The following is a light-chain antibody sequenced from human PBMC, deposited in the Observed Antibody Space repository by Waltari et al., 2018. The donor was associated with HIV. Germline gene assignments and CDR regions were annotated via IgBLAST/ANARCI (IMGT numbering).Light chain of an antibody. CDR1: QSVSSSY. J-gene: IGKJ2*03. V-gene: IGKV3-20*01. CDR3: QQYGSSPPYS. CDR2: GAS. Sequence: EIVLTQSPGTLSFSPGERATLSCRASQSVSSSYLAWYQQKPGQAPRLLSYGASSMATGIPDRFSGSGSGTDFTLTISRLEPEDFAVYYCQQYGSSPPYSFGQGTKLEIK.